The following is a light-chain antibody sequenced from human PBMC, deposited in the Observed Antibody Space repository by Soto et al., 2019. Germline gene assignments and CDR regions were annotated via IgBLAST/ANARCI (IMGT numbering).Light chain of an antibody. Sequence: EIVLTQSPDTLSLSPGERATLSCRASQSVSGYLGWYQQKPGQAPRLLIYDASNRAYGVPDRFSGSGSGTDFTLTISRLEPEDFAVYYCQQYGSSPTFGQGTKVEIK. CDR2: DAS. J-gene: IGKJ1*01. V-gene: IGKV3-20*01. CDR3: QQYGSSPT. CDR1: QSVSGY.